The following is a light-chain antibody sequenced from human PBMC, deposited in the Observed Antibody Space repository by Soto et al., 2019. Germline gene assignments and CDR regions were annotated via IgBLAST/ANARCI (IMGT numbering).Light chain of an antibody. CDR3: QQHGSPSFT. CDR1: QSVSSSY. CDR2: GAS. J-gene: IGKJ3*01. V-gene: IGKV3-20*01. Sequence: EIVLTQSPGTLSLSPGERATLSCRASQSVSSSYLAWYQQKPGQAPRLLIYGASSRATGIPDRFSGSGSGTDFTLTISRLEPEDFAVYYCQQHGSPSFTFGPGTKVDIK.